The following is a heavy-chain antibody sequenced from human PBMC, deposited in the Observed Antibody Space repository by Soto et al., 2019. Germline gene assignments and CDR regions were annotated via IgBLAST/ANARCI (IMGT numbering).Heavy chain of an antibody. V-gene: IGHV3-23*01. D-gene: IGHD3-3*01. Sequence: GGSLRLSCAASGFTFSSYAMSWVRQAPGKGLEWVSAISGSGGSTYYADSVKGRFTISRDNSKNTLYLQMNSLRAEDTAVYYCATAALYDFWSGPYYVDVWGKGTTVTVSS. CDR1: GFTFSSYA. CDR3: ATAALYDFWSGPYYVDV. J-gene: IGHJ6*03. CDR2: ISGSGGST.